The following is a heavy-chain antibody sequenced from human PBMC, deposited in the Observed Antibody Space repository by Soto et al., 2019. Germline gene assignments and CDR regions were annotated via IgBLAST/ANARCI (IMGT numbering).Heavy chain of an antibody. V-gene: IGHV4-30-4*01. CDR3: ARDYYNSPYSMDV. J-gene: IGHJ6*02. CDR2: IYNGGNS. Sequence: QVQLQESGPGLVKPSQTLSLTCTVSGDSMNSGDYYWNWIRQSPGKGLEWIGHIYNGGNSYQNPSLKGRGTLSVDPSKNQFSLRLISVTVADTAVYYCARDYYNSPYSMDVWGQGTTVTVSS. CDR1: GDSMNSGDYY.